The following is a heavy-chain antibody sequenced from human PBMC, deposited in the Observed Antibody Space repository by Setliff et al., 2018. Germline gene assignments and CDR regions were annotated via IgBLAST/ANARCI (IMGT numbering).Heavy chain of an antibody. CDR3: ARRETYYNFWSGYYAY. D-gene: IGHD3-3*01. V-gene: IGHV4-39*07. J-gene: IGHJ4*02. Sequence: LTCTVSGGSISSSSYYWGWIRQPPGKGLEWIGSIYYSGSTYYNPSLKSRVTISVDTSKNQFSLKLSSVTAADTAVYYCARRETYYNFWSGYYAYWGQGTLVTVSS. CDR2: IYYSGST. CDR1: GGSISSSSYY.